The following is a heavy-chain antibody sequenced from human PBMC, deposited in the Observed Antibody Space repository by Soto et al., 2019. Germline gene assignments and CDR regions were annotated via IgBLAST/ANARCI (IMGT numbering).Heavy chain of an antibody. J-gene: IGHJ4*02. CDR2: IYYSGST. CDR1: GGSISSGGYY. Sequence: TLSLTCTVSGGSISSGGYYWSWIRQHPGKGLEWIGYIYYSGSTYYNPSLKSRVTISVDTSKNQFSLKLSSVTAADTAVYYCAREDPLTTKFDYWGQGTLVTVSS. D-gene: IGHD3-22*01. CDR3: AREDPLTTKFDY. V-gene: IGHV4-31*03.